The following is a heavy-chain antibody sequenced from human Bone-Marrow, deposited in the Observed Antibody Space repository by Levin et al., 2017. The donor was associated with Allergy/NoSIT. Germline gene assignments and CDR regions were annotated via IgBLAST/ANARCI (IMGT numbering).Heavy chain of an antibody. CDR2: ITGGSGST. D-gene: IGHD1-26*01. Sequence: QAGGSLRLSCAASGFILSSYAMSWVRLAPGKGLEWVSTITGGSGSTYYADSVKGRFTISRDKSKNTLYLQMSSLRAEDTAIYYCAKVPWAQSGQFDYWGQGTLVIVSS. CDR1: GFILSSYA. J-gene: IGHJ4*02. V-gene: IGHV3-23*01. CDR3: AKVPWAQSGQFDY.